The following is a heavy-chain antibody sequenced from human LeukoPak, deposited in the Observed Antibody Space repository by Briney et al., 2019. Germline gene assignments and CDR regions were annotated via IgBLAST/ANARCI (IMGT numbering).Heavy chain of an antibody. Sequence: PGGSLRLSCAASGFIFSSYAMSGVRQAPGKGLECVSAISGSGGSTCYADSVKGRFTIPRDNSKNTLYLQMNSLRAEDTAVYYCAKAGEVRLAEVRWDYYYMDVWGKGTTVTVSS. CDR2: ISGSGGST. CDR1: GFIFSSYA. V-gene: IGHV3-23*01. J-gene: IGHJ6*03. CDR3: AKAGEVRLAEVRWDYYYMDV. D-gene: IGHD4-23*01.